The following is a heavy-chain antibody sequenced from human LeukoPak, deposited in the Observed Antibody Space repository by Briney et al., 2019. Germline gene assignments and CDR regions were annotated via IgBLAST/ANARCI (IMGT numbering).Heavy chain of an antibody. V-gene: IGHV4-34*01. J-gene: IGHJ4*02. Sequence: SETLSLTCAVYGGSFSGYYWSWIRQPPGKGLEWIGEINHSGGTNYNPSLKSRVTISVDTSKNQFSLKLSSVTAADTAVYYCAVAARPTRSPSNYWGQGTLVTVSS. CDR2: INHSGGT. D-gene: IGHD6-6*01. CDR3: AVAARPTRSPSNY. CDR1: GGSFSGYY.